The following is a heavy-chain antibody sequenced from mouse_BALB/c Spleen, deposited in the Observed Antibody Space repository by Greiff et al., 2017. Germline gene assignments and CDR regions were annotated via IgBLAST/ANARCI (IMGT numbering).Heavy chain of an antibody. V-gene: IGHV1-12*01. Sequence: LQQPGAELVKPGASVKMSCKASGYTFTSYNMHWVKQKPGQGLEWIGAIYPGNGDTSYNQKFKGKATLTADKSSSTAYMQLSSLTSEDSAVYYCARENYGDYDYAMDYWGQGTSVTVSS. CDR3: ARENYGDYDYAMDY. J-gene: IGHJ4*01. D-gene: IGHD2-13*01. CDR2: IYPGNGDT. CDR1: GYTFTSYN.